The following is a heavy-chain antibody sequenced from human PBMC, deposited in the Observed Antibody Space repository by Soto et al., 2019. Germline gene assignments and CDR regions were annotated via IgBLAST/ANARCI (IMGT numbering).Heavy chain of an antibody. D-gene: IGHD3-10*02. V-gene: IGHV3-21*01. CDR1: GFTFSSYS. CDR3: ARAPDRRVQYAFDI. Sequence: GGSLRLSCAASGFTFSSYSMNWVRQAPGKGLEWVSSISSSSSYIYYADSVKGRFTISRDNAKNSLYLQMNSLRAEDTAVYYCARAPDRRVQYAFDIWGQGTMVTVSS. CDR2: ISSSSSYI. J-gene: IGHJ3*02.